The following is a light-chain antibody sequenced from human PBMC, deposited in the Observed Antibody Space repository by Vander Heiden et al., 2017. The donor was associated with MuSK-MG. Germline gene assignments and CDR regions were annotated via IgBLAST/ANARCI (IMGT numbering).Light chain of an antibody. CDR2: AAS. J-gene: IGKJ4*01. CDR1: QGISSY. Sequence: DIQTTQSPSSVSASEGDRVTITCRASQGISSYLAWYQQKPGKAPRLLIYAASSLQSGVPSRFSGSGFGTDFTLTISSLQPEDFATYYCQQANSLPLTFGGGTKVEIK. CDR3: QQANSLPLT. V-gene: IGKV1-12*01.